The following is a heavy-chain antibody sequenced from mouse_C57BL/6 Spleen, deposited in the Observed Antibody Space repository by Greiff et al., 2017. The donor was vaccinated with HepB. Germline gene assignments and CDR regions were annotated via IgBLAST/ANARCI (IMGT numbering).Heavy chain of an antibody. D-gene: IGHD1-1*01. J-gene: IGHJ2*01. CDR1: GYTFTSYW. CDR3: ARWIPSSTTVVATDY. Sequence: VQLQQPGAELVKPGASVKLSCKASGYTFTSYWMHWVKQRPGQGLEWIGMIHPNSGSTNYNEKFKSKATLTVDKSSSTAYMQLSSLTSEDSAVYYCARWIPSSTTVVATDYGGEGTTLTVSS. CDR2: IHPNSGST. V-gene: IGHV1-64*01.